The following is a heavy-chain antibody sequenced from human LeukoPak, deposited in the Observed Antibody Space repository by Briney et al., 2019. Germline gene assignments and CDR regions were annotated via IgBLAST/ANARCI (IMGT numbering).Heavy chain of an antibody. D-gene: IGHD1-1*01. CDR3: ARLPTGLQNAFDI. CDR2: IYYSGST. V-gene: IGHV4-59*01. J-gene: IGHJ3*02. Sequence: SETLSLTCTVSGGSISSYYWSWIRQPPGKGLEWIGYIYYSGSTYYNPSLKSRVTISVDTSKNQFSLKLSSVTAADTAVYYCARLPTGLQNAFDIWGQGTMVTVSS. CDR1: GGSISSYY.